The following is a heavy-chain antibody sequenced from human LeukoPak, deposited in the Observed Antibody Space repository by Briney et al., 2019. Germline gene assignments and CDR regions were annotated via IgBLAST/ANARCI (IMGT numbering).Heavy chain of an antibody. CDR1: GFTVSSNY. CDR3: TTDYVVSGLDY. V-gene: IGHV3-53*01. Sequence: PGGSLRLSCAASGFTVSSNYMSWVRQAPGKGLEWVSVIYSCGSTYYADSVKGRFTISRDNSKNTLYLQMNSLKTEDTAVYYCTTDYVVSGLDYWGQGTLVTVSS. J-gene: IGHJ4*02. D-gene: IGHD2-15*01. CDR2: IYSCGST.